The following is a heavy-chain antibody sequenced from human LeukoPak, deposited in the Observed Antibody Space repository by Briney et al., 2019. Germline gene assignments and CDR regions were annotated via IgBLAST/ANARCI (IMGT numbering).Heavy chain of an antibody. CDR2: ISSNGGST. CDR3: VKGDDSSGYYLPLLWY. D-gene: IGHD3-22*01. V-gene: IGHV3-64D*09. J-gene: IGHJ4*02. Sequence: QPGGSLRLSCSASGFTFSSYAMHWVRQAPGKGLEYVSAISSNGGSTYYADSVKGRFTISRDNSKNTLYLQTSSLRTEDTAVYYCVKGDDSSGYYLPLLWYWGQGTLVTVSS. CDR1: GFTFSSYA.